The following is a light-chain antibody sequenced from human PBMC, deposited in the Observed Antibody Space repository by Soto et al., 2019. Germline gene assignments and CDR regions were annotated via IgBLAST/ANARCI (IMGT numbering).Light chain of an antibody. CDR2: DVN. CDR1: RSDVGGYEY. Sequence: QSALTQPASVSGSPGQSIAISCSGTRSDVGGYEYVSWYQQHPAKVPKLLIYDVNNRPSGVSTRFSGSKSGNTASLTISGLQAEDEDFYYCSSYSSSSTSVLFGAGTKLTVL. J-gene: IGLJ2*01. V-gene: IGLV2-14*03. CDR3: SSYSSSSTSVL.